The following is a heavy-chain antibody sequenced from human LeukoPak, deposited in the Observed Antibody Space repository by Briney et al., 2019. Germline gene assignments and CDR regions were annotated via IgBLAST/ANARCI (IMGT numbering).Heavy chain of an antibody. CDR2: IYYSGST. CDR1: GGSISSSSYY. J-gene: IGHJ4*02. V-gene: IGHV4-39*01. Sequence: PSETLSLTCTVSGGSISSSSYYWGWIRQPPGKGLEWIGSIYYSGSTYYNPSLKSRVTISVDTSKNQFSLKLSSVTAADTAVYYCARPSSGGSADYWGQGTLVTVSS. D-gene: IGHD3-16*01. CDR3: ARPSSGGSADY.